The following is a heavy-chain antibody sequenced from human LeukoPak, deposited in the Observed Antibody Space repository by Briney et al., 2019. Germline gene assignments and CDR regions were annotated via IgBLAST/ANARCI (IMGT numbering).Heavy chain of an antibody. CDR3: ARASSGWYGLFDI. V-gene: IGHV4-59*01. CDR1: GDSISSYY. D-gene: IGHD6-19*01. CDR2: IFYSGST. J-gene: IGHJ4*02. Sequence: PSETLSLTCTVSGDSISSYYWSWVRQPPGKGLEWIGYIFYSGSTNYNPSLKSRVTISVDTSKNQFSLKLSSATAADTAVYYCARASSGWYGLFDIWGQGTPVTVSS.